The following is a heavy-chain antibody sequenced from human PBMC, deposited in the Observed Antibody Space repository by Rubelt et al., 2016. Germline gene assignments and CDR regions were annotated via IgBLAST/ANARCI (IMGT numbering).Heavy chain of an antibody. CDR2: ISGSGGST. V-gene: IGHV3-23*01. J-gene: IGHJ6*02. D-gene: IGHD4-17*01. CDR3: AKDSLRKTTVMGGMDV. CDR1: GGSFSGYY. Sequence: VQLQQWGAGLLKPSETLSLTCAVYGGSFSGYYWSWIRQPPGKGLEWVSAISGSGGSTYYADSVKGRFTISRDNSRNTLDLQMNSLRAEDTAVYYCAKDSLRKTTVMGGMDVWGQGTTVTVSS.